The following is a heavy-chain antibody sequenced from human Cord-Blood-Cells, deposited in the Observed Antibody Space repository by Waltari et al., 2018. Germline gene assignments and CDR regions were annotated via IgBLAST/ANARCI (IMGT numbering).Heavy chain of an antibody. CDR2: IIPIFGTA. CDR3: ARSAYSSSWYNWFDP. Sequence: QVQLVQSGAEVKKPGSSVKVSCKASGGTFSSYAISWVRQAPGQGLEWMGGIIPIFGTANYAQKFQGRVTITADESTSTDYMELSSLRSEDTAVYYCARSAYSSSWYNWFDPWGQGTLVTVSS. D-gene: IGHD6-13*01. J-gene: IGHJ5*02. CDR1: GGTFSSYA. V-gene: IGHV1-69*01.